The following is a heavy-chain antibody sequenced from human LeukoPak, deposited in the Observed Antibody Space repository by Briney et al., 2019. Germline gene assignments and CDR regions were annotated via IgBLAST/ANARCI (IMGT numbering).Heavy chain of an antibody. V-gene: IGHV4-59*01. CDR1: GGSISSYY. CDR2: IYYSGST. J-gene: IGHJ6*03. Sequence: PSETLSLTCTVSGGSISSYYWSWIRQPPGKGLEWIGYIYYSGSTNYNPSLKSRVTISVDTSKNQFSLKLSSVTAADTAAYYCARVGPDYYYYMDVWGKGTTVTISS. CDR3: ARVGPDYYYYMDV.